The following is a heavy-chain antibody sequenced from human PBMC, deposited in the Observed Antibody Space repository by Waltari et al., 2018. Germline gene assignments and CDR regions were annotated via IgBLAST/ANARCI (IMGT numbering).Heavy chain of an antibody. CDR3: ASGKYSSSPPGY. CDR1: GGFVSGYY. J-gene: IGHJ4*02. CDR2: INHSGST. V-gene: IGHV4-34*01. D-gene: IGHD6-6*01. Sequence: QVQLQQWVAALFQPSATLSRTCAVYGGFVSGYYLSGLRQPPGKGLEWIGEINHSGSTNYNPYIKSRVTISVDTSKNQFSLKLSSVTAADTAVYYCASGKYSSSPPGYWGQGTLVTVSS.